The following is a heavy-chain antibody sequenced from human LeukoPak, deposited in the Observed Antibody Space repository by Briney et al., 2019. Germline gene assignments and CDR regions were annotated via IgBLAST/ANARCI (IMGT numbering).Heavy chain of an antibody. CDR3: VSPRYFDL. J-gene: IGHJ2*01. V-gene: IGHV4-39*01. CDR1: GGSISSSTYY. CDR2: IFYSGT. Sequence: SETLSLTCTVSGGSISSSTYYWGWIRQPPGKGLEWIGNIFYSGTYYNPSLQSRVTISVDTSKNQFSLKLSSVTAADTAVYYCVSPRYFDLWGRGTLVTVSS.